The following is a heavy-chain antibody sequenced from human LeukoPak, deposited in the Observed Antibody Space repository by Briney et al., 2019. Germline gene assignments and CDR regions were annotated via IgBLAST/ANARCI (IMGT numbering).Heavy chain of an antibody. V-gene: IGHV1-46*01. CDR1: GYTFTSYY. D-gene: IGHD3-22*01. CDR3: ARAKSSNYYDSSGYDY. J-gene: IGHJ4*02. CDR2: INPSGGST. Sequence: ASVKVSCKASGYTFTSYYMHWVRQAPGQGLEWMGIINPSGGSTSYAQKFQGRVTMTRDTSTSTVYMELSSLRSEDTAVYYCARAKSSNYYDSSGYDYWGQGTLVTVSS.